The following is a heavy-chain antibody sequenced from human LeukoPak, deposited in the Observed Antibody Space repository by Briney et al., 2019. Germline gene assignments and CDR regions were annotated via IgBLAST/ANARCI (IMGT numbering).Heavy chain of an antibody. CDR2: IRQDGSEK. CDR1: GFTFTDYW. CDR3: ARDGTAAGLYFDL. J-gene: IGHJ4*01. Sequence: GGSLRLSCAVSGFTFTDYWMNCVRQAPGKGLEWVASIRQDGSEKTYVDSVKGRFTISRDNTKNSLSLQVNSLRAEDTAVYYCARDGTAAGLYFDLWGQGTLVTVSS. V-gene: IGHV3-7*01. D-gene: IGHD6-13*01.